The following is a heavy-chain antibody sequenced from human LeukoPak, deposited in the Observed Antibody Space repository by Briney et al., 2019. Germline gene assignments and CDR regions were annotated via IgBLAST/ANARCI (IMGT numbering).Heavy chain of an antibody. CDR1: GYTFTSYA. CDR3: ARSYGRRYYYYYYMDV. CDR2: INTNTGNP. D-gene: IGHD5-18*01. J-gene: IGHJ6*03. Sequence: ASVKVSCKASGYTFTSYAMNWVRQAPGQGLEWMGWINTNTGNPTYAQGFTGRFVFSLDTSVSTAYLQISSLKAEDTAVYYCARSYGRRYYYYYYMDVWGQGTLVTVSS. V-gene: IGHV7-4-1*02.